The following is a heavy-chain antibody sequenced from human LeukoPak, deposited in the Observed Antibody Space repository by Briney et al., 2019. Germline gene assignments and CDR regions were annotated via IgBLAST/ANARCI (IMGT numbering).Heavy chain of an antibody. CDR3: ARDNYGDGFDY. Sequence: GGSLRLSCAASGFTFSSYSMNWVRQAPGKGLEWVSSISSSRSYIYYADSLKGRFTISRDNAKISLYLQMNSLRTEDTAVYYCARDNYGDGFDYWGQGTLVTVSS. CDR2: ISSSRSYI. V-gene: IGHV3-21*01. CDR1: GFTFSSYS. D-gene: IGHD4-17*01. J-gene: IGHJ4*02.